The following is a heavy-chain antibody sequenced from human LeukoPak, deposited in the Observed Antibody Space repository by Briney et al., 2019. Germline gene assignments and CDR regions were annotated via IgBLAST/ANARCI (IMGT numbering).Heavy chain of an antibody. CDR3: ARGPSGYHNT. Sequence: GGSLRLSCAVSGFTFSSYEMNWVRQAPGKGLEWVSYTSSSGSTIYYADSVKGRFTISRDNSKNTLYLQMNSLRAEDTAVYYCARGPSGYHNTGGQGTLVTVSS. CDR2: TSSSGSTI. D-gene: IGHD5-12*01. J-gene: IGHJ4*02. V-gene: IGHV3-48*03. CDR1: GFTFSSYE.